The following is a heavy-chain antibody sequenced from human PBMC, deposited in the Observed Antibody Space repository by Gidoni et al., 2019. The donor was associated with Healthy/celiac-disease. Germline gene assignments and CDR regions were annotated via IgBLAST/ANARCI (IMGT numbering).Heavy chain of an antibody. CDR3: ARGYASGSYWAY. Sequence: QVQLQQWGAGLLKPSETLSLTCTVNGGSFSGFYWSWVRKPPGKGREWIGEINHSGSTNYNPSLKSRVTISLDTSKNQFSLKLSSVTAADTAVYYCARGYASGSYWAYWGQGTLVTVSS. D-gene: IGHD3-10*01. V-gene: IGHV4-34*01. CDR2: INHSGST. CDR1: GGSFSGFY. J-gene: IGHJ4*02.